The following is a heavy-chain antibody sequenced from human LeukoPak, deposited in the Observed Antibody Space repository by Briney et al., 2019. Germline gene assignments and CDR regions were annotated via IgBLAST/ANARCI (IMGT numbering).Heavy chain of an antibody. Sequence: GASVTVSCKVSGYTLTELSMHWVRQAPGKGLEWMGGFDPEDGETIYAQKFQGRVTMTEDTSTDTAYMELSSLRSEDTAVYYCATGSTYYDSSGSIVDYWGQGTLATVSS. CDR3: ATGSTYYDSSGSIVDY. D-gene: IGHD3-22*01. V-gene: IGHV1-24*01. CDR1: GYTLTELS. CDR2: FDPEDGET. J-gene: IGHJ4*02.